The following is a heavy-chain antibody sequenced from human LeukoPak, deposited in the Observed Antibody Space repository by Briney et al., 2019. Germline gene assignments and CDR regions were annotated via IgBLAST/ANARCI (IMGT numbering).Heavy chain of an antibody. V-gene: IGHV3-21*01. CDR1: GFTFSSYS. CDR2: ISSSSSYI. Sequence: KPGGSLRLSCAASGFTFSSYSMNWVRQAPGKGLEWVSSISSSSSYIYYADSVKGRFTISRDNAKNSLYLQMNSLRAEDTAVYYCARDRGDYDSSGYSYYYYKDVWGKGTTVTVSS. D-gene: IGHD3-22*01. J-gene: IGHJ6*03. CDR3: ARDRGDYDSSGYSYYYYKDV.